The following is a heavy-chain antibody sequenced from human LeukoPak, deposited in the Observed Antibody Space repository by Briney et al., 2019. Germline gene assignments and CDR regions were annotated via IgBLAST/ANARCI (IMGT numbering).Heavy chain of an antibody. CDR1: GYTFTSYY. CDR2: INPSGGST. CDR3: AREYGEDCFDY. Sequence: ASVKVSCKASGYTFTSYYMHWVRQAPGQGLEWMGIINPSGGSTSYAQKFQGRVTMARDTSTSTVYMELSSLRSEDTAVYYCAREYGEDCFDYWGQGTLVTVSS. D-gene: IGHD4-17*01. J-gene: IGHJ4*02. V-gene: IGHV1-46*01.